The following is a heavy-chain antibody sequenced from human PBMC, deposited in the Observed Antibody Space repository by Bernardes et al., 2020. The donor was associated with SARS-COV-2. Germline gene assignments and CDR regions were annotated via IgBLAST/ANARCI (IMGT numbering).Heavy chain of an antibody. Sequence: VKVSCKASGYTFTSYAMHWVRQAPGQRLEWMGWINAGNGNTKYSQKFQGRVTITRDTSASTAYMELSSLRSEDTAVYYCARPTYSYVVWGAAGGMDVWGQGTTVTVSS. CDR1: GYTFTSYA. CDR3: ARPTYSYVVWGAAGGMDV. J-gene: IGHJ6*02. CDR2: INAGNGNT. V-gene: IGHV1-3*01. D-gene: IGHD5-18*01.